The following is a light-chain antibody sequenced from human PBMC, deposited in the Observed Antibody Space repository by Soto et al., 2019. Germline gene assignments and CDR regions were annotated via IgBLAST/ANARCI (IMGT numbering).Light chain of an antibody. J-gene: IGLJ2*01. CDR2: EVN. V-gene: IGLV2-8*01. CDR1: SSDVGGYNY. Sequence: QSALTQPPSASGSPGQSVTISCTGTSSDVGGYNYVSWYQHHPGKAPKLMIYEVNKRPSGVSARFSGSKSGNTASLTVSGLQAEDEADYYCSSYAGSNSVGVFGGGTKLTVL. CDR3: SSYAGSNSVGV.